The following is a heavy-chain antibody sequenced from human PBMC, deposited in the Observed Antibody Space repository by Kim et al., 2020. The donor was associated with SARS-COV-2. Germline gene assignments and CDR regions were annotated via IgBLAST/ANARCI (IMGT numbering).Heavy chain of an antibody. Sequence: TSYADSVKGRFTISRDNAKNTLYLQMNSLRAEDTAVYYCARATAPGTFDSWGQGTLVTVSS. J-gene: IGHJ4*02. CDR3: ARATAPGTFDS. V-gene: IGHV3-74*01. CDR2: T. D-gene: IGHD5-18*01.